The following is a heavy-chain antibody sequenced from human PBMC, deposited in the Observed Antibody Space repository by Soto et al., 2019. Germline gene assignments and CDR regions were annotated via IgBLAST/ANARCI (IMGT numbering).Heavy chain of an antibody. CDR3: ARARIAAAGTPLLWFDP. Sequence: SETLSLTCAVSDYSISSGNFWGWIRQPPGRGLEWIASISHTRNAYYNPSLKSRVTISVDTSKNQFSLKLSSVTAADTAVYYCARARIAAAGTPLLWFDPWGQGTLVTVS. CDR2: ISHTRNA. V-gene: IGHV4-38-2*01. CDR1: DYSISSGNF. D-gene: IGHD6-13*01. J-gene: IGHJ5*02.